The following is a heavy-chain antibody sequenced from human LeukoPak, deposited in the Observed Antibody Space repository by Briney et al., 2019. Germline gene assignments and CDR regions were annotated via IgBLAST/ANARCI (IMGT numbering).Heavy chain of an antibody. CDR3: AGSITEWRVGFDI. CDR2: ISSSGSII. D-gene: IGHD3-10*01. V-gene: IGHV3-11*01. J-gene: IGHJ3*02. CDR1: GFTFSDYY. Sequence: GGSLRLSCAASGFTFSDYYMSWIRQAPGKGLEWVSYISSSGSIIYYEESVKGRFTISRDNDKNSLYLQMNSLRDEDTAVYYCAGSITEWRVGFDIWGRGTMVSVSS.